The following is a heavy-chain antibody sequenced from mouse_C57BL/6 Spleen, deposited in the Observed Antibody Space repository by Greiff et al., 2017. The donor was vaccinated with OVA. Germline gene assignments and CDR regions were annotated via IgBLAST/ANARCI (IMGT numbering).Heavy chain of an antibody. J-gene: IGHJ1*03. CDR2: IWGGGST. CDR3: AKHTVYYGSDGGGDFDV. D-gene: IGHD2-1*01. CDR1: GFSLTSYG. V-gene: IGHV2-9*01. Sequence: VQLQESGPGLVAPSQSLSLTCTVSGFSLTSYGVDWVRQPPGKGLEWLGVIWGGGSTTYNSALMSRLSISKDNSKGQVFLKMHSLQTDDTAMYYCAKHTVYYGSDGGGDFDVWGTGTTVTVSS.